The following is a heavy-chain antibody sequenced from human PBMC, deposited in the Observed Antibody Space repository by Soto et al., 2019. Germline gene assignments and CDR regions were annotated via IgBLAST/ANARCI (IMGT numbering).Heavy chain of an antibody. CDR1: GFTFSSYS. Sequence: EVQLVESGGGLVQPGGSLRLSCAASGFTFSSYSMNWVRQAPGKGLEWVSYISSSSSTIYYADSVKGRFTISRDNAKNSLYLQMNSLRAEDTAVYYCAREQCSSTSCLNVCDYWGQGTLVTVSS. V-gene: IGHV3-48*01. CDR3: AREQCSSTSCLNVCDY. D-gene: IGHD2-2*01. CDR2: ISSSSSTI. J-gene: IGHJ4*02.